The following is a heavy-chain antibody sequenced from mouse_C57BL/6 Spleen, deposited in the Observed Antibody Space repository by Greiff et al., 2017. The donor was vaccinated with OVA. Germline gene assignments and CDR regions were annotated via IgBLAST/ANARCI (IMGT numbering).Heavy chain of an antibody. CDR2: INPSTGGT. V-gene: IGHV1-43*01. D-gene: IGHD2-2*01. CDR1: GYSFTGYY. Sequence: VQLKDSGPELVKPGASVKISCKASGYSFTGYYMHWVKQSSEKSLEWIGEINPSTGGTSYNQKFKGKATLTVDKSSSTAYMQLKSLTSEDSAVYYCARRGNGYDEGDYFDYWGQGTTLTVSS. CDR3: ARRGNGYDEGDYFDY. J-gene: IGHJ2*01.